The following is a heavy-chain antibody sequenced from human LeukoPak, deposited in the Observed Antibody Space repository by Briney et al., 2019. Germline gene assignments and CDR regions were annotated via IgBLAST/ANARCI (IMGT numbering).Heavy chain of an antibody. CDR1: GFTFSSYA. Sequence: GGSLRLSCAASGFTFSSYAMSWVRQAPGKGLEWVSAISGSGGSTYYADSVKGRFTISRDNSKNTLYLQMNSVRAEDTAVYYCAKQVAGRAPGYYGMDVWGQGTTVTVSS. CDR3: AKQVAGRAPGYYGMDV. J-gene: IGHJ6*02. V-gene: IGHV3-23*01. D-gene: IGHD6-19*01. CDR2: ISGSGGST.